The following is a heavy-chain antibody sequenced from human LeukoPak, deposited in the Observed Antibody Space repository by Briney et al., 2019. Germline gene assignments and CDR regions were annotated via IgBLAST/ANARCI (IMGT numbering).Heavy chain of an antibody. D-gene: IGHD1-26*01. J-gene: IGHJ4*02. V-gene: IGHV3-48*04. CDR1: GFTFSSYS. CDR3: ARGGSGSTYYFDY. Sequence: SGGSLRLSCAASGFTFSSYSMNWVRQAPGKGLEWVSYISGSSSTIYYADSVKGRFTISRDNAKNSLYLQMNSLRAEDTAVYYCARGGSGSTYYFDYWGQGTLVTVSS. CDR2: ISGSSSTI.